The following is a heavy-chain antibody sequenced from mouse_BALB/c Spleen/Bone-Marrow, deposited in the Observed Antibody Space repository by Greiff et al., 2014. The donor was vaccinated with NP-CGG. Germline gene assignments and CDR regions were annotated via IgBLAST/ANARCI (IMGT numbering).Heavy chain of an antibody. D-gene: IGHD2-3*01. CDR2: INPFNGDT. V-gene: IGHV1-37*01. CDR1: GYSFTGYL. CDR3: GRWGDGYYYAMDY. Sequence: IHVKQSGPDLVKPGASVKLSCKASGYSFTGYLLNWVRQSHGKSLEWIGRINPFNGDTFYNQKFKGKATLTVDKSSTTAHMELLSLTSEDSAVYYCGRWGDGYYYAMDYWGQGTSVTVSS. J-gene: IGHJ4*01.